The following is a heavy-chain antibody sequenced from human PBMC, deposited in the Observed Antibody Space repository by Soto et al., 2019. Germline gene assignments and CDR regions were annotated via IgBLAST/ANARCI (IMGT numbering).Heavy chain of an antibody. CDR2: IWYDGSNK. Sequence: QVQLVESGGGVVQPGRSLRLSCAASGFTFSSYGMHWVRQAPGKGLEWVAVIWYDGSNKYYADSVKGRFTISRDNSKNTLYLQMNSLRAEDTAVYYCARTGGCSGGSCYSPRYYYYGMDVWGQGTTVTVSS. CDR3: ARTGGCSGGSCYSPRYYYYGMDV. J-gene: IGHJ6*02. V-gene: IGHV3-33*01. D-gene: IGHD2-15*01. CDR1: GFTFSSYG.